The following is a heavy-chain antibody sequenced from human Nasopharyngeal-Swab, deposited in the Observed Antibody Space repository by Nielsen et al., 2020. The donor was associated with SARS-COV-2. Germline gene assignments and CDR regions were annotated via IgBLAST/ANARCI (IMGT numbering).Heavy chain of an antibody. CDR2: IYYSGST. CDR3: ARDDGYDLLDY. Sequence: SETLSLTCTVSGGSISSGSYYWGWIRQPPGKGLEWIGSIYYSGSTYYNPSLKSRVTISVDTSKNQFSLKLSSVTAADTAVYYCARDDGYDLLDYWGQGTLVTVSS. J-gene: IGHJ4*02. D-gene: IGHD5-12*01. CDR1: GGSISSGSYY. V-gene: IGHV4-39*07.